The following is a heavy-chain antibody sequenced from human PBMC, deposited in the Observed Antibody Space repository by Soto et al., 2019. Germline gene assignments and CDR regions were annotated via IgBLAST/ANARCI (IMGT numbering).Heavy chain of an antibody. CDR1: GVSISSYY. CDR3: AGPFEAYYYDSSGFP. J-gene: IGHJ3*01. Sequence: SENLSLTCTLSGVSISSYYWSWIRQPTGKGLEWIGYIYYSESTNYNPSLKSRVTISVDTSKNQFSLKLSSVTAADTAVYYCAGPFEAYYYDSSGFPWGQGTMVT. V-gene: IGHV4-59*01. D-gene: IGHD3-22*01. CDR2: IYYSEST.